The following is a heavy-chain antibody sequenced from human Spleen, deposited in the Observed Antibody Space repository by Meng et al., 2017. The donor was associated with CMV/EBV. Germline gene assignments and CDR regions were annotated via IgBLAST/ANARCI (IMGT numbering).Heavy chain of an antibody. Sequence: LRLSGTVSGGSISSGDYYWSWIRQPPGKGLEWIGYIYYSGSSYYNPSLKTKITMSVDTSKNQVSLNVNSVTAAYTALSYCVRIGQVCTTYHCYYGLGVWGRGNTVTVSS. D-gene: IGHD1-26*01. CDR1: GGSISSGDYY. J-gene: IGHJ6*02. V-gene: IGHV4-30-4*08. CDR2: IYYSGSS. CDR3: VRIGQVCTTYHCYYGLGV.